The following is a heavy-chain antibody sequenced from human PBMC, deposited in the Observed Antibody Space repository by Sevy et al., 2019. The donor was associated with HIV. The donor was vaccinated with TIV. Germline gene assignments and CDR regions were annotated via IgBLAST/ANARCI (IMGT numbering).Heavy chain of an antibody. D-gene: IGHD4-17*01. CDR1: GYTFTGYY. CDR3: ARDLYGDYRYYYYYYGMDV. V-gene: IGHV1-2*02. J-gene: IGHJ6*02. CDR2: INPNSGGT. Sequence: ASVKVSCKASGYTFTGYYMHWVRQAPGQGLEWMGWINPNSGGTNYAQKFQGRVTMTRDTSISTAYMELGRLRSDDTAVYYCARDLYGDYRYYYYYYGMDVWGQGTTVTVSS.